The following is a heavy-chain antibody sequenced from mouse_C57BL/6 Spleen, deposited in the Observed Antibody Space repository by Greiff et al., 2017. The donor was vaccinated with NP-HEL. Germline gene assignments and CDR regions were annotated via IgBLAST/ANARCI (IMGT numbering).Heavy chain of an antibody. CDR3: ARWDYSNYVGAMDY. V-gene: IGHV2-2*01. CDR1: GFSLTSYG. Sequence: VKLQESGPGLVQPSQSLSITCTVSGFSLTSYGVHWVRQSPGKGLEWLGVIWSGGSTDNNAAFISRLSICKDNSKSQVFFKMNSLQAEDTAIYYCARWDYSNYVGAMDYWGQGASVTVSS. J-gene: IGHJ4*01. D-gene: IGHD2-5*01. CDR2: IWSGGST.